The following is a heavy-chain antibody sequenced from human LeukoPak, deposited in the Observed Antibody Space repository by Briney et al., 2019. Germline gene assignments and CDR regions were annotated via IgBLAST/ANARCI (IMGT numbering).Heavy chain of an antibody. CDR3: ARASGDIVETATMGSY. Sequence: PGGSLRLSCAASGFTFSDHAMSWVRQAPGKGLEWVSSISSSSSSIYYADSVKGRFTISRDNAKNSLYLQMNSLRAEDTAVYYCARASGDIVETATMGSYWGQGTLVTVSS. D-gene: IGHD5-18*01. J-gene: IGHJ4*02. CDR1: GFTFSDHA. V-gene: IGHV3-21*01. CDR2: ISSSSSSI.